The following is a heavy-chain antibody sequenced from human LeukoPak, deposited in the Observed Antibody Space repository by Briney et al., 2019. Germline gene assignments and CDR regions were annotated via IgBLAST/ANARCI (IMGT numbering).Heavy chain of an antibody. CDR1: GYTFTSYY. CDR3: ARDGETHDYGGINWFDP. J-gene: IGHJ5*02. V-gene: IGHV1-46*01. Sequence: ASVKVSCKASGYTFTSYYMHWVRQAPGQGLEWMGIINPSGGSTSYAQKFQGRVTMTRDTSTSTVYMELSSLRSEDTAVYYCARDGETHDYGGINWFDPWGQGTLATVSS. CDR2: INPSGGST. D-gene: IGHD4-23*01.